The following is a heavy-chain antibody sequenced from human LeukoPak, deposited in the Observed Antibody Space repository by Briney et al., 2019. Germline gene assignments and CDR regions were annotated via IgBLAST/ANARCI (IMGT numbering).Heavy chain of an antibody. CDR3: ARDLGGLLRGYGMDI. Sequence: GGSLRLSRAASGFTFSDYAMSWVRQAPGKGLEWVSSISASSTYIFYADAVKGRFTVSRDNAENSLYLQMNSLRVEDTAVYYCARDLGGLLRGYGMDIWGLGTTVTVSS. J-gene: IGHJ6*02. V-gene: IGHV3-21*01. CDR1: GFTFSDYA. CDR2: ISASSTYI. D-gene: IGHD4-23*01.